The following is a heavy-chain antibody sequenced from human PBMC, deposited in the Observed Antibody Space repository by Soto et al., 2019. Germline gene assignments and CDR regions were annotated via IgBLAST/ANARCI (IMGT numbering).Heavy chain of an antibody. Sequence: GGSLRLSCAASGFTFSDAYMAWMRQAPGKGLEWVSYISSGATSIYYADSVEGRFTVSRDNSKNTLYLQMNSLRAEDTAVYYCAKVRSTTIFDVVSLFDYWGQGTLVTVSS. CDR3: AKVRSTTIFDVVSLFDY. D-gene: IGHD3-3*01. V-gene: IGHV3-11*01. CDR2: ISSGATSI. CDR1: GFTFSDAY. J-gene: IGHJ4*02.